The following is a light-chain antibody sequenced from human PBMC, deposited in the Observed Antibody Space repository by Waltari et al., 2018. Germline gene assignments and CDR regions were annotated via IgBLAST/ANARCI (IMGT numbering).Light chain of an antibody. CDR3: QAWDSSTVL. J-gene: IGLJ3*02. CDR2: QET. V-gene: IGLV3-1*01. CDR1: HLGDRS. Sequence: SFELTQPSSVSVSPGQTASITCSGDHLGDRSVSWYHQKAGQSPMLVIHQETKRPSGIPQRFFGSNSGNTATLTIGGTQAMDEAVYYCQAWDSSTVLFGGGTKLTVL.